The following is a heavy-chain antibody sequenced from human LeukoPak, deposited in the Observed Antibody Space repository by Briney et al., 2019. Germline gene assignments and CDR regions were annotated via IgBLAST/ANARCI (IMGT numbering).Heavy chain of an antibody. J-gene: IGHJ4*02. D-gene: IGHD5-12*01. V-gene: IGHV4-31*03. CDR1: GGSISSGGYY. CDR2: IYYNGRT. CDR3: ARVRSGYDLTFDY. Sequence: PSETLSLTCSVSGGSISSGGYYWSWIRQHPGKGLEWIAYIYYNGRTHYNPSLKSRVTMTVDTSKNHFSLRLLSVTAADTAVYYCARVRSGYDLTFDYWGQGTLVTVSS.